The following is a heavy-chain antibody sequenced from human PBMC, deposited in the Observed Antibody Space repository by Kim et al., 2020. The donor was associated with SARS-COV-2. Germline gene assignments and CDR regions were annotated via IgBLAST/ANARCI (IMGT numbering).Heavy chain of an antibody. Sequence: GGSLRLSCAASGFTFSSYWMSWVRQAPGKGLEWVANIKQDGSEKYYVDSVKGRFTISRDNAKNSLYLQMNSLRAEDTAVYYCARDWDSRIAEVHYFDYWGQGTLVTVSS. V-gene: IGHV3-7*03. CDR2: IKQDGSEK. J-gene: IGHJ4*02. CDR1: GFTFSSYW. D-gene: IGHD6-13*01. CDR3: ARDWDSRIAEVHYFDY.